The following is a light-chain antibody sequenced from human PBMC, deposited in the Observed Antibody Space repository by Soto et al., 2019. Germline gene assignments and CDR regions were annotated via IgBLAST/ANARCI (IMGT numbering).Light chain of an antibody. J-gene: IGKJ1*01. CDR1: QSISSY. Sequence: DLQMTPSPSSLSASVGDRVTITCRASQSISSYLNWYQQKPGKAPNLLIYAASILQIGVPSRFSGSGYGTDFTLTISSLQPEDFATYYCQQSYSTPPTFGQGTKVEIK. V-gene: IGKV1-39*01. CDR2: AAS. CDR3: QQSYSTPPT.